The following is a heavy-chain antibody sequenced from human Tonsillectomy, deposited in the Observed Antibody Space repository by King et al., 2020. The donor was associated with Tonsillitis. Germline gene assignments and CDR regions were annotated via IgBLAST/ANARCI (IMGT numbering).Heavy chain of an antibody. Sequence: VQLQESGPGLVKPSETLSLTCTVSGSPISRYYWSWIRQPPGKGPEWIGYIYYSGSTNYNPSLKSRLTISVDTSKNQFSLKLSAVTAADTAVYYCARDSAVLAGDAYFDYWGQGTLVTVSS. CDR2: IYYSGST. CDR3: ARDSAVLAGDAYFDY. D-gene: IGHD6-19*01. J-gene: IGHJ4*02. CDR1: GSPISRYY. V-gene: IGHV4-59*01.